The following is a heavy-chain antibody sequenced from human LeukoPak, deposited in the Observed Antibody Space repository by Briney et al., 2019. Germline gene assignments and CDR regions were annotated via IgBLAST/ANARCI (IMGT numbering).Heavy chain of an antibody. Sequence: SETLSLTCAVYGGSFSGYYWSWIRQPPGKGLEWIGEINHSGSTNYNPSLKSRVTISVDRSKNQFSLKLSSVTAADTAVYYCARLYSNAFDIWGQGTMVTVSS. CDR1: GGSFSGYY. D-gene: IGHD2-21*01. CDR3: ARLYSNAFDI. V-gene: IGHV4-34*01. CDR2: INHSGST. J-gene: IGHJ3*02.